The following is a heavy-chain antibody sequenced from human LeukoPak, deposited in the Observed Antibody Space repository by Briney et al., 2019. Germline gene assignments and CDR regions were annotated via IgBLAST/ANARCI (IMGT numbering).Heavy chain of an antibody. D-gene: IGHD3-22*01. CDR1: GGSISSSSYY. J-gene: IGHJ3*02. CDR3: ARHAVMTTSAFDI. CDR2: IYYSGST. Sequence: SESLSLTCTVSGGSISSSSYYWGWIRQPPGKGLKWIGSIYYSGSTYYNPSLKSRVTISVDTSKNQFSLKLSSVTAADTAVYYCARHAVMTTSAFDIWGQGTMVTVSS. V-gene: IGHV4-39*01.